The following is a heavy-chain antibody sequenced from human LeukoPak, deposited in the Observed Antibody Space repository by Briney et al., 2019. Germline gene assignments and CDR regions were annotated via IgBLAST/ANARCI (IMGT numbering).Heavy chain of an antibody. CDR2: IYPGDSDT. CDR3: ARRTCSSTSCYTGDWFDP. D-gene: IGHD2-2*02. CDR1: GYSFTSYW. V-gene: IGHV5-51*01. Sequence: GESLKISCKGSGYSFTSYWIGWVRQMPGKGLEWMGIIYPGDSDTRYSPSFQGQVTISADKSISTAYLQWSSLKASDTAMYYCARRTCSSTSCYTGDWFDPWGQGTLVTVSS. J-gene: IGHJ5*02.